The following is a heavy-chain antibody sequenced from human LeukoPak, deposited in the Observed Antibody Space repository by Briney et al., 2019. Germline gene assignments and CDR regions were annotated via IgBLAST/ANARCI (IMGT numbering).Heavy chain of an antibody. CDR2: ISGSGGST. V-gene: IGHV3-23*01. Sequence: ISGSGGSTFYADSVKGRFTISRDNSKNTLYLQMNSLRADDTAVYYCAKGAVTSQYFFDYWGQGTLVTVSS. D-gene: IGHD4-17*01. J-gene: IGHJ4*02. CDR3: AKGAVTSQYFFDY.